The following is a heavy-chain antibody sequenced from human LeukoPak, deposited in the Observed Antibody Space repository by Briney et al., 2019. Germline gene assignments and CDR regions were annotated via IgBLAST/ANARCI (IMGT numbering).Heavy chain of an antibody. CDR2: IIPIFGTA. V-gene: IGHV1-69*13. CDR3: AADVRSGSYYHYYYMDV. D-gene: IGHD3-10*01. J-gene: IGHJ6*03. Sequence: ASVKVSCKASGGTFSSYAISWVRQAPGQGLEWMGGIIPIFGTANYAQKFQGRVTITADESTSTAYMELSSLRSEDTAVYYCAADVRSGSYYHYYYMDVWGKGTTVTISS. CDR1: GGTFSSYA.